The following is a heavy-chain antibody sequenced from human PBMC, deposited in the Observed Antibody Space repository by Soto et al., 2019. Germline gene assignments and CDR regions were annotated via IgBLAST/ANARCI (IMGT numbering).Heavy chain of an antibody. CDR1: GYTFTSYG. J-gene: IGHJ4*02. CDR3: AKTNWDYYYFDY. Sequence: ASVKVSCKASGYTFTSYGISWVRQAPGQGLEWMGWISAYNGNTNYAQKLQGRVTMTTDTSTSTAYMEVRSLRSYDAAVYYCAKTNWDYYYFDYWGQGTLVTVSS. V-gene: IGHV1-18*01. CDR2: ISAYNGNT. D-gene: IGHD1-7*01.